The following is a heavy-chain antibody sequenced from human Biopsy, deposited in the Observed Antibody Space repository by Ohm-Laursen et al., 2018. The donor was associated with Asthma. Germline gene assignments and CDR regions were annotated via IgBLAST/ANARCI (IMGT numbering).Heavy chain of an antibody. J-gene: IGHJ6*02. CDR2: FSPMLGRP. D-gene: IGHD3-3*01. V-gene: IGHV1-69*10. CDR1: GFPFTAYY. Sequence: SSVKVSCKTSGFPFTAYYIHWVRQAPGQGLEWLGGFSPMLGRPNYAERFQGRVTITADRSTSTAYMELSSLTIEDTAAYYCARAVTILQEWSGGMDVWGQGTTVTVSS. CDR3: ARAVTILQEWSGGMDV.